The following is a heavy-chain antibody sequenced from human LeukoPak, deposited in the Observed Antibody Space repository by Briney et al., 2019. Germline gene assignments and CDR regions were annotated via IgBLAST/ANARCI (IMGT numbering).Heavy chain of an antibody. CDR2: IYYSGST. CDR1: GGSISSYY. J-gene: IGHJ4*02. V-gene: IGHV4-59*12. Sequence: SETLSLTCTVSGGSISSYYWSWIRQPAGKGLEWIGYIYYSGSTNYNPSLKSRVTISVDTSKNQFSLKLSSVTAADTAVYYCASVDYYGSGHFDYWGQGTLVTVSS. D-gene: IGHD3-10*01. CDR3: ASVDYYGSGHFDY.